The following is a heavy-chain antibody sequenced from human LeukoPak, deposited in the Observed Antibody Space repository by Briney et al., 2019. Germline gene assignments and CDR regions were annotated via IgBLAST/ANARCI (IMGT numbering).Heavy chain of an antibody. CDR1: GGTFSSYA. D-gene: IGHD3-22*01. CDR2: IIPIFGTA. V-gene: IGHV1-69*05. J-gene: IGHJ4*02. CDR3: ERRGDYDRRGYYYFAY. Sequence: GASVKVSCKASGGTFSSYAISWVRQAPGQGLEWMGGIIPIFGTANYAQKFQGRVTITTDESTSTAYMELSSLRSEDTAGYYCERRGDYDRRGYYYFAYWGQGPLVPVSS.